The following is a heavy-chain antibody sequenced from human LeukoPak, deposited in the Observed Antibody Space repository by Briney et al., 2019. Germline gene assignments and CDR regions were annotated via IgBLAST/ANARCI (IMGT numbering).Heavy chain of an antibody. CDR2: IYHSGST. Sequence: SETLSLTCTVSGYSISSGYYWGWIRQPPGKGLEWIGSIYHSGSTYYNPSLKSRVTISVDTSKNQFSLKLSSVTAADTAVYYCAREEVAVAGAEPWSQGTLVTVSS. J-gene: IGHJ4*02. D-gene: IGHD6-19*01. V-gene: IGHV4-38-2*02. CDR3: AREEVAVAGAEP. CDR1: GYSISSGYY.